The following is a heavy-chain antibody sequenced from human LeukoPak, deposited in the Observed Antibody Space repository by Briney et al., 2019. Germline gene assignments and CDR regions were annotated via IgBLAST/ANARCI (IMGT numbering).Heavy chain of an antibody. J-gene: IGHJ6*02. Sequence: PGGSLRLSCAASGFTFSNYGIHWVRQAPGKGLEWVAVISYDGNNKYYADSVKGRFTISRDNSKNTLFLQMNSLRAEDTAVYYCARDAVDTANAVWGQGTTVTVS. CDR1: GFTFSNYG. D-gene: IGHD5-18*01. CDR3: ARDAVDTANAV. V-gene: IGHV3-30*03. CDR2: ISYDGNNK.